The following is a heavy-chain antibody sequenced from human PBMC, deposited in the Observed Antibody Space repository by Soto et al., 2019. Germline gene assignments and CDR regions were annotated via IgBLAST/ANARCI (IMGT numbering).Heavy chain of an antibody. CDR1: GYTFTSYY. CDR2: INPSGGST. Sequence: GASVKVSCKASGYTFTSYYMRWVRQAPGQGLEWMGIINPSGGSTSYAQKFQGRVTMTRDTSTSTVYMELSSLRSEDTAVYYCARGTPLHYYDSSGYLYGMDVWGQGTTVTVSS. D-gene: IGHD3-22*01. CDR3: ARGTPLHYYDSSGYLYGMDV. J-gene: IGHJ6*02. V-gene: IGHV1-46*01.